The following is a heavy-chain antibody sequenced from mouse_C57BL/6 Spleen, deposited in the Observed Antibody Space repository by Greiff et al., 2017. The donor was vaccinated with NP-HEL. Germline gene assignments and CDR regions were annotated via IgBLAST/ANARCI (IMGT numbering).Heavy chain of an antibody. CDR1: GYTFTSYW. CDR3: ARGGITTVVATGDAMDY. J-gene: IGHJ4*01. D-gene: IGHD1-1*01. CDR2: IYPSDSET. Sequence: QVQLQQPGAELVRPGSSVKLSCKASGYTFTSYWMDWVKQRPGQGLEWIGNIYPSDSETHYNQKFKDKATLTVDKSSSTAYMQLSSLTSEDSAVYYCARGGITTVVATGDAMDYWGQGTSVTVSS. V-gene: IGHV1-61*01.